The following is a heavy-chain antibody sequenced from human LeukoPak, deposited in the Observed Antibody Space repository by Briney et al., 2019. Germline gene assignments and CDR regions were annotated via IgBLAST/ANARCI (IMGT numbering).Heavy chain of an antibody. V-gene: IGHV1-18*04. CDR3: ARASGYSYGPRDY. CDR2: ISAHTGHT. CDR1: GYTFTNYY. D-gene: IGHD5-18*01. Sequence: ASVKVSCKTSGYTFTNYYMHWVRQAPGQGLEWMGWISAHTGHTSYAQKLQDRITMTTDTSTSTAYVELRSLRSDDTAVYFCARASGYSYGPRDYWGQGTLVTVSS. J-gene: IGHJ4*02.